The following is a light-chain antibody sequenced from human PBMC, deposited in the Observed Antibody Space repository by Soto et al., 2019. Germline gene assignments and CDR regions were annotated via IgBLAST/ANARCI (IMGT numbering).Light chain of an antibody. V-gene: IGKV1-39*01. CDR1: QSISSY. J-gene: IGKJ4*01. CDR2: AAS. Sequence: DIHITQSPSSLSASVGDRVTITFRASQSISSYLNWYQQIPGEAPKLLIYAASSLQSGVPSRFSGSGSGTDFTLTISSLQPEDFATYYCQQSYSTATFGGGTKVDIK. CDR3: QQSYSTAT.